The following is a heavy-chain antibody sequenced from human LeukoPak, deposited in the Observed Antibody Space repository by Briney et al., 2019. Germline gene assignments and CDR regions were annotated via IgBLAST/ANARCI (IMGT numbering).Heavy chain of an antibody. CDR1: GFTFSSYA. CDR3: AKPMVRGYLYYYYMDV. J-gene: IGHJ6*03. V-gene: IGHV3-23*01. Sequence: PGGSLRLSCAASGFTFSSYAMSWVRQAPGKGLEWVSAISGSGGSTYYADSVKGRFTISRDNSKNALYLQMNSLRAEDTAVYYCAKPMVRGYLYYYYMDVWGKGTTVTVSS. CDR2: ISGSGGST. D-gene: IGHD3-10*01.